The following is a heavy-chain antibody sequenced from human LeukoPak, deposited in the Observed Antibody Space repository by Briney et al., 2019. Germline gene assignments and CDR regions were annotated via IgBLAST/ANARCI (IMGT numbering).Heavy chain of an antibody. V-gene: IGHV3-23*01. CDR1: GFTFSSYS. J-gene: IGHJ4*02. CDR3: AKNRRLEGWIYFDS. D-gene: IGHD1-1*01. CDR2: ISGSGGRI. Sequence: GGSLRLSCAASGFTFSSYSMSWVRQAPGEGLEWVSSISGSGGRIVYADSVKGRFTISRDNSKNTLSLQMNSLTAEDTAVYYCAKNRRLEGWIYFDSWGQGILVTVSS.